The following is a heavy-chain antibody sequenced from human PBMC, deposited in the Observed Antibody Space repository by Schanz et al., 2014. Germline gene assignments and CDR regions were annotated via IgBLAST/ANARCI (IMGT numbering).Heavy chain of an antibody. CDR3: ARDHTTESYYSAGPPIDY. V-gene: IGHV3-7*04. CDR1: GFTFSDYW. J-gene: IGHJ4*02. D-gene: IGHD1-26*01. CDR2: IKHDGSVK. Sequence: VQLVESGGGVVQPGGSLRLSCTASGFTFSDYWMSWVRQAPGKGPEWVANIKHDGSVKDYVDSVKGRFTISRDNAKNSLYLQMTSLRAEDTAVYYCARDHTTESYYSAGPPIDYWGQGTLVTVSS.